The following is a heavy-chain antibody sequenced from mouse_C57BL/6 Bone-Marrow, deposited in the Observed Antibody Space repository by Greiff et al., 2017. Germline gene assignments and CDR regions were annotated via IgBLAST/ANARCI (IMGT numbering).Heavy chain of an antibody. D-gene: IGHD1-1*01. J-gene: IGHJ1*03. Sequence: EVKLVESGAELVKPGASVTLSCTASGFNIKDYYMHWVKQRTEQGLEWIGRIDPEDGETKYAPKFQGKAPITEDTSSTTAYLQLSSLTSEDTAVYYCALGSSKGYFDVWGTGTTATVSS. V-gene: IGHV14-2*01. CDR2: IDPEDGET. CDR3: ALGSSKGYFDV. CDR1: GFNIKDYY.